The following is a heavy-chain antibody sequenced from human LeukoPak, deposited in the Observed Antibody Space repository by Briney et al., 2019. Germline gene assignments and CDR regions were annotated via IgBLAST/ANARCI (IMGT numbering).Heavy chain of an antibody. V-gene: IGHV3-23*01. CDR3: AKGLSSYYGSGSNY. Sequence: GGSLRLSCAASGFTFSTYAMSWVRQASGRGLEWVSAINGSTGSTYYADSVKGRFTTSRDNSKNTPYLQMNSLRVEDTAVYYCAKGLSSYYGSGSNYWGQGTLVTVSS. CDR2: INGSTGST. D-gene: IGHD3-10*01. CDR1: GFTFSTYA. J-gene: IGHJ4*02.